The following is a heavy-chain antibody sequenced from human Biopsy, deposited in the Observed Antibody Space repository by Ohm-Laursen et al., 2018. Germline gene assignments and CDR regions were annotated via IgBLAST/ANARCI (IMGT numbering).Heavy chain of an antibody. CDR1: GGSISSDY. Sequence: SETLSLTCTASGGSISSDYWSWIRQTPGRGLEWIGYIYYSGSTNYNPSLKSRVTMSVDTSKNQFSLRLNSVTAADTAVYYCARATNSTGWPYYYFYGMDVWGQGTTVTVSS. J-gene: IGHJ6*02. CDR3: ARATNSTGWPYYYFYGMDV. V-gene: IGHV4-59*01. D-gene: IGHD2/OR15-2a*01. CDR2: IYYSGST.